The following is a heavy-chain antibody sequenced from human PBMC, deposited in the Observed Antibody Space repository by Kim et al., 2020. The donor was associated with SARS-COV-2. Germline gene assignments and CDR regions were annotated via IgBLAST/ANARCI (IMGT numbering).Heavy chain of an antibody. Sequence: SETLSLTCSVSGGSIRSGGKFWTWIRQHPAKGLEWIGYISYSGNSHYSPSLRSRVIISLQTSENQFSLELTSVTAAATAVYYCARGQPLDYWGQGILVNV. J-gene: IGHJ4*02. CDR2: ISYSGNS. D-gene: IGHD2-2*01. CDR1: GGSIRSGGKF. V-gene: IGHV4-31*03. CDR3: ARGQPLDY.